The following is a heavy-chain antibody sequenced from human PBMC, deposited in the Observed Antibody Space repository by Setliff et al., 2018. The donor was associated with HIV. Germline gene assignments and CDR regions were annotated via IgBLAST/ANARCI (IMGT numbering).Heavy chain of an antibody. D-gene: IGHD7-27*01. V-gene: IGHV5-51*01. Sequence: GESLKISCKASGYTFMNYWIGWVRQVPGKGLEWVGIIYPGDFETRYGPSFRGQVTISVQKSLNTAYLQWSSLKASDTAMYYCARLALGIHYHYMDVWGKGTTVTVSS. CDR1: GYTFMNYW. CDR2: IYPGDFET. J-gene: IGHJ6*03. CDR3: ARLALGIHYHYMDV.